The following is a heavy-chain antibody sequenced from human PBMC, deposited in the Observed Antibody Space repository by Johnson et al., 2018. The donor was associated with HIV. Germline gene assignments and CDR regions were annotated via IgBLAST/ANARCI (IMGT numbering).Heavy chain of an antibody. V-gene: IGHV3-30*19. D-gene: IGHD2-2*01. CDR3: ARNGLIPAAKGVAFDI. Sequence: QVQLVESGGGLVLPGGSLRLSCAASGFTFSSYGMHWVRQAPGKGLEWVAVISYDGSNKYYADSVKGRFTISRDNSKNTLYLQMNSLRAEDTAVYYCARNGLIPAAKGVAFDIWGQGTMVTVSS. CDR1: GFTFSSYG. CDR2: ISYDGSNK. J-gene: IGHJ3*02.